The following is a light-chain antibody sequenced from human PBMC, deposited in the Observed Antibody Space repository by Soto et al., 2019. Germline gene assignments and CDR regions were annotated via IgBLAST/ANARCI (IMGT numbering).Light chain of an antibody. Sequence: QSVLTRPASVSGAAGQAITISCTGTISDVSGYNFVSWYQQYPGKAPKLMIYDVSNRPSGVSNRFFGSKSGNTASLTISGLQAEDEADYYCSSYTSSNTYVFGAGTKVTVL. V-gene: IGLV2-14*03. CDR2: DVS. CDR1: ISDVSGYNF. CDR3: SSYTSSNTYV. J-gene: IGLJ1*01.